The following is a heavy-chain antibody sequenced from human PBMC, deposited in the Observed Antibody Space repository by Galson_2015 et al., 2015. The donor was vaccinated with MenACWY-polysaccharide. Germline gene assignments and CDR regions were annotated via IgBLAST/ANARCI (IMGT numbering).Heavy chain of an antibody. CDR2: ISGSGATT. J-gene: IGHJ4*02. CDR3: AKLAVLDGDYYYFDY. CDR1: GFTFSNYA. D-gene: IGHD2/OR15-2a*01. Sequence: SLRLSCAASGFTFSNYAMSWVRQAPGTGLEWVSAISGSGATTYYADSVKGRFTISRDNSKNTLYLQMNSLRAEDTAVYFCAKLAVLDGDYYYFDYWGQGTLVTVSS. V-gene: IGHV3-23*01.